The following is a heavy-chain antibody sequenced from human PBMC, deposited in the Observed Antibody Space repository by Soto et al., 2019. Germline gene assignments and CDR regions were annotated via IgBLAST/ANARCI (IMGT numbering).Heavy chain of an antibody. V-gene: IGHV4-38-2*01. CDR3: ARSYQLLLGWFDP. CDR1: GXSLSSGSY. CDR2: IFHSENT. D-gene: IGHD2-2*01. J-gene: IGHJ5*02. Sequence: XTLSLPCSVSGXSLSSGSYWAWIRQSPGKGLEWLGSIFHSENTYYNPSLESRVTISADTSKKQFSLKVNSVRAADTDVYYCARSYQLLLGWFDPWGQGTLVTVSS.